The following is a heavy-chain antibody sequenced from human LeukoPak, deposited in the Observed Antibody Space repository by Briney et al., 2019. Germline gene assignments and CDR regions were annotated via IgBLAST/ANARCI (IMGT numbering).Heavy chain of an antibody. CDR3: AGRYNWNDEGWFDP. CDR2: IYTSGST. V-gene: IGHV4-4*07. CDR1: GGSISSYY. Sequence: SETLSLACTVSGGSISSYYWSWIRQPAGKGLEWIGRIYTSGSTNYNPSLKSRVTISVDTSKNQFSLKPSSVTAADTAVYYCAGRYNWNDEGWFDPWGQGTLVTVSS. D-gene: IGHD1-1*01. J-gene: IGHJ5*02.